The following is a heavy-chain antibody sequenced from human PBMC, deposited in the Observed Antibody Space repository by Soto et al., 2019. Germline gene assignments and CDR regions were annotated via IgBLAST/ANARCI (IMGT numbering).Heavy chain of an antibody. CDR3: AKAADFGDFVGGGYFDY. D-gene: IGHD4-17*01. CDR1: GFSFSSFA. V-gene: IGHV3-23*01. J-gene: IGHJ4*02. CDR2: IRCGGLKT. Sequence: EVQLLESGGGLVQPGGSLRLSCGASGFSFSSFAVSWFRQAPGKGLEWVSFIRCGGLKTNYADSVKGRFTISRDNSKKMVYLQMNSLRAEDMAVYYCAKAADFGDFVGGGYFDYWGQGTLVTVSS.